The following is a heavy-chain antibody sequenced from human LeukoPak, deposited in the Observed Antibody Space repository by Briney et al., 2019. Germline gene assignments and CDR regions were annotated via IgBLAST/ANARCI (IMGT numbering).Heavy chain of an antibody. V-gene: IGHV4-34*01. CDR1: GGSFSGYY. J-gene: IGHJ4*02. CDR2: INHSGST. Sequence: SETLSLTCAVYGGSFSGYYWSWIRQPPGKGLEWIGEINHSGSTNYNPSLKSRVTISVDTSKNQFSLKLSSVTAADTAVYHCARGFALDYWGQGTLVTVSS. CDR3: ARGFALDY.